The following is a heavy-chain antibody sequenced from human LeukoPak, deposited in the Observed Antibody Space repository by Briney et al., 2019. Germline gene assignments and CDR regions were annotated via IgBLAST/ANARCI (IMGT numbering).Heavy chain of an antibody. D-gene: IGHD4-17*01. J-gene: IGHJ3*02. CDR2: ISWNSGSI. Sequence: SLRLPCAASGFTFDDYAMHWVRHAPGKGLEWVSGISWNSGSIGYADSVKGRFTISRDNAKNSLYLQMNSLRAEDTALYYCTKDVDYGDYVGAFDIWGQGTMVTVSS. V-gene: IGHV3-9*01. CDR1: GFTFDDYA. CDR3: TKDVDYGDYVGAFDI.